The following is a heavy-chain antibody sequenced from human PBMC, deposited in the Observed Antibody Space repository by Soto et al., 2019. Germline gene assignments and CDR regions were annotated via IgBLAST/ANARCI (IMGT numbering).Heavy chain of an antibody. CDR1: GDSISRNGNY. CDR3: ASVPVVKQPSPTPAPLHFDF. V-gene: IGHV4-31*03. Sequence: QVQLQESGPGLVRPSETLSLTCTVSGDSISRNGNYWSWIGQHPGQGLEWIGYIHYSGSTYYTPSLKSRVNISVDRSKKQCSLNLTSVTAADTAVYFCASVPVVKQPSPTPAPLHFDFWGQGALFTISS. CDR2: IHYSGST. J-gene: IGHJ4*02. D-gene: IGHD1-1*01.